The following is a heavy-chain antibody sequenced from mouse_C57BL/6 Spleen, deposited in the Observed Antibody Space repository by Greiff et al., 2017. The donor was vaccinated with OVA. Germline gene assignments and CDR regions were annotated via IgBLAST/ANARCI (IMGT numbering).Heavy chain of an antibody. V-gene: IGHV1-80*01. Sequence: VQLQQSGAELVKPGASVKISCKASGYAFSSYWMNWVKQRPGKGLEWIGQLYPGDGDTNYNGKFKGKATLTADQSSRTAYMHLSSLTSEDSAVYFCARYYGSSYPYFDYWGQGTTLTVSS. CDR1: GYAFSSYW. CDR2: LYPGDGDT. CDR3: ARYYGSSYPYFDY. D-gene: IGHD1-1*01. J-gene: IGHJ2*01.